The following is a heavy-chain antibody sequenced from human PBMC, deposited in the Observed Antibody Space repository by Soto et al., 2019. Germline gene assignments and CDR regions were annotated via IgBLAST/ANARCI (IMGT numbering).Heavy chain of an antibody. CDR3: TRHERMRGGY. CDR1: GFTFSGSA. J-gene: IGHJ4*02. D-gene: IGHD2-15*01. V-gene: IGHV3-73*02. CDR2: IRSKANSYAT. Sequence: EVQLVESGGGLVQPGGSLKLSCAASGFTFSGSAMHWVRQASGKGLEWVGRIRSKANSYATAYAASVKGRLTISRDDSKNTAYLLIISLKSEDMAVYYCTRHERMRGGYWGQGTLVTVSS.